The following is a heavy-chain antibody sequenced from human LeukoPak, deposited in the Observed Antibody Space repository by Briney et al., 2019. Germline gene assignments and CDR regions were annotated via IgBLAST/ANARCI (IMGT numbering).Heavy chain of an antibody. Sequence: GGSLRLSCAASGFSVSSRYMSWVRQAPGKGLEWVSVIHGDGSTYYADSVKGRFTISRDNSKNTLYLQMNSLRAEDTAVYYCARGESSDCTCIDYWGQGTLVSVSS. V-gene: IGHV3-53*01. CDR3: ARGESSDCTCIDY. CDR2: IHGDGST. J-gene: IGHJ4*02. D-gene: IGHD2-21*02. CDR1: GFSVSSRY.